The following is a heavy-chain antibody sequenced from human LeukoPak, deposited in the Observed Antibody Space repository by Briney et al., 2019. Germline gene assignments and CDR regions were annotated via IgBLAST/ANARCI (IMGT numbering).Heavy chain of an antibody. D-gene: IGHD1-20*01. Sequence: GGSLRLSCAASGFTFSSYWMSWVRQTPEKGLEWVANIKEDGSETYYVDSVKGRFPISRDNAKNSLYLQMNSLGAEDTAVYYCARDPKDNWNDNDYWGQGTLVTVSS. V-gene: IGHV3-7*01. CDR3: ARDPKDNWNDNDY. J-gene: IGHJ4*02. CDR2: IKEDGSET. CDR1: GFTFSSYW.